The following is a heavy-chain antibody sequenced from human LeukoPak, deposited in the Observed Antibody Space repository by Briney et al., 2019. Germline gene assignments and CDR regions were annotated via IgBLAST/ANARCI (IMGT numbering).Heavy chain of an antibody. CDR2: IIPIFGTA. J-gene: IGHJ5*02. CDR1: GGTFSSYA. V-gene: IGHV1-69*13. Sequence: GASVKVSCKASGGTFSSYAISWVRQAPGQGLEWMGGIIPIFGTANYAQKFQGRVTITADESTSTAYMELSSLRSEDTAVYYCAREQNSRDYGDETGFDPWGQGTLVTVSS. D-gene: IGHD4-17*01. CDR3: AREQNSRDYGDETGFDP.